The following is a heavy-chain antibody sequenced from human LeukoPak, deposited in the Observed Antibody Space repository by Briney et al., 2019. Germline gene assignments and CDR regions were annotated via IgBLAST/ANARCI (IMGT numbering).Heavy chain of an antibody. V-gene: IGHV1-18*01. CDR3: ARDHGYSSGWYGGTPDY. CDR2: ISAYNGNT. Sequence: ASVKVSCKASGYTFTSYGISWVRQAPGQGLEWMGWISAYNGNTNYAQKLQGRVTMTTDTSTSTAHMELRSLRSDDTAVYYCARDHGYSSGWYGGTPDYWGQGTLVTVSS. D-gene: IGHD6-19*01. CDR1: GYTFTSYG. J-gene: IGHJ4*02.